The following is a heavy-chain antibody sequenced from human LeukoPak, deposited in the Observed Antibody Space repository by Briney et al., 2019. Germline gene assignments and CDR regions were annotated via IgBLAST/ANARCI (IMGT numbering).Heavy chain of an antibody. CDR3: ARGRAEMATMPNYYYYYYMDV. Sequence: PSETLSLTCAVYGGSFSGYYWSWIRQPPGKGLEWIGEINHSGSTNYNPSLKSRVTISVDTSKNQFSLKLSSVTAADTAVYYCARGRAEMATMPNYYYYYYMDVWGKGTTVTVSS. CDR2: INHSGST. CDR1: GGSFSGYY. J-gene: IGHJ6*03. V-gene: IGHV4-34*01. D-gene: IGHD5-24*01.